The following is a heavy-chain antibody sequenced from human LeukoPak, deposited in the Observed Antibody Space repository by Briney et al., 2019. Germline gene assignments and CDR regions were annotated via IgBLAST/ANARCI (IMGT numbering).Heavy chain of an antibody. D-gene: IGHD2-2*01. Sequence: GGSLRLSRAASGFTFSNYTMHWVRQAPGKGLEWVAVISYDGSNKYYADSVKGRFTISRDNSKNTLYLQMNSLRAEDTAVYYCAKVGHCSSTNCYAEFRFDYWGQGTLVTVSS. V-gene: IGHV3-30*04. CDR2: ISYDGSNK. CDR1: GFTFSNYT. CDR3: AKVGHCSSTNCYAEFRFDY. J-gene: IGHJ4*02.